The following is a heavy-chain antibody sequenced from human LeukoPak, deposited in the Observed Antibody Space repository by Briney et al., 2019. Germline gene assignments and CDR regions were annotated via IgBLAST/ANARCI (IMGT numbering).Heavy chain of an antibody. Sequence: PGGSLRLSCAASGFTFSSYGIHWVRQAPGKGLEWVAFIRYDGSKEFYADSVKSRFTISRDNSENTLSLQMNSLRAEDTAVYYCARDRTASGWLTYYFDYWGQGALVTVSS. D-gene: IGHD6-19*01. J-gene: IGHJ4*02. CDR3: ARDRTASGWLTYYFDY. V-gene: IGHV3-30*02. CDR1: GFTFSSYG. CDR2: IRYDGSKE.